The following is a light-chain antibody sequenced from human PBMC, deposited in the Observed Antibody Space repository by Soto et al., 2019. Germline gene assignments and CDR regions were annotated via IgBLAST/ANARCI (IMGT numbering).Light chain of an antibody. CDR1: QVISSD. Sequence: DIQMTQSPSSLSASVGDRVTITCRASQVISSDLGWYQQKPGQAPKRLSYAASSLQSGVPSRFSGSGSGTEFTLTISSLQPEDFATYYCLHHNDFPWTFGQGTKVEVK. V-gene: IGKV1-17*01. CDR3: LHHNDFPWT. CDR2: AAS. J-gene: IGKJ1*01.